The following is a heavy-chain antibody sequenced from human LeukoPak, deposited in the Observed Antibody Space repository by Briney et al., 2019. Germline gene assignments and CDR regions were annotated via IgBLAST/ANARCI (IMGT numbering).Heavy chain of an antibody. CDR1: GGSFRGYY. CDR2: IYYSGST. J-gene: IGHJ4*02. V-gene: IGHV4-34*01. D-gene: IGHD1-1*01. CDR3: ARLEAY. Sequence: PSETLSPTCAVYGGSFRGYYWSWLRQPPGKGLEWIGSIYYSGSTYYNPSLKSRVTISVDTSKNQFSLKLSSVTAADTAVYDCARLEAYWGQGTLVTVSS.